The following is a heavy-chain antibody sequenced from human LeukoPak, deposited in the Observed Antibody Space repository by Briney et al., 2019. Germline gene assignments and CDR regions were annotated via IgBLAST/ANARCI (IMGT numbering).Heavy chain of an antibody. Sequence: ASVKVSCKASGGTFSSYAISWVRQAPGQGLEWMGGIIPIFGTANYAQKFQGRVTITADESTSTAYMELSSLRSEDTAVYYCARAHHYYGSGSYLDYWGQGTLVTVSS. D-gene: IGHD3-10*01. CDR1: GGTFSSYA. CDR2: IIPIFGTA. V-gene: IGHV1-69*13. J-gene: IGHJ4*02. CDR3: ARAHHYYGSGSYLDY.